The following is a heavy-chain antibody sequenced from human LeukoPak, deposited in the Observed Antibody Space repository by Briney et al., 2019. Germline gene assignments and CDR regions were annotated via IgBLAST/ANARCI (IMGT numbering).Heavy chain of an antibody. J-gene: IGHJ5*02. V-gene: IGHV4-34*01. D-gene: IGHD6-13*01. CDR3: ARGEDRSSFSWFDP. CDR2: INHSGST. Sequence: PSETLSLTCAVYGGSFSGYYWSWIRQPPGKGLEWIGEINHSGSTNYNPSLKSRVTISVDTSKNQFSLKLSSVTAADTAVYYCARGEDRSSFSWFDPWGQGTLVTVSS. CDR1: GGSFSGYY.